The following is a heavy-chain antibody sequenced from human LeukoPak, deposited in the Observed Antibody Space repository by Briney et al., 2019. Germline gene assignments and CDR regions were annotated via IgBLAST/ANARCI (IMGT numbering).Heavy chain of an antibody. CDR3: ARGGIAVAGGEKYYYYYYMDV. CDR1: GYTFTSYG. CDR2: ISAYNGNT. V-gene: IGHV1-18*01. D-gene: IGHD6-19*01. J-gene: IGHJ6*03. Sequence: GASVKVSCKASGYTFTSYGISWVRQAPGQGLEWMGWISAYNGNTNYAQKLQGRVTMTTDTSTSTAYMELRSLRSDDTAVYYCARGGIAVAGGEKYYYYYYMDVWGKGTTVTISS.